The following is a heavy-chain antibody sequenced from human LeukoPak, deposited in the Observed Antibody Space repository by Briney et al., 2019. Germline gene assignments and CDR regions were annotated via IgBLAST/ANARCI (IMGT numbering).Heavy chain of an antibody. V-gene: IGHV1-18*01. CDR1: GYTYTSYG. CDR2: ISAYNGNT. D-gene: IGHD4-17*01. J-gene: IGHJ4*02. CDR3: ARSDYGDYVGDY. Sequence: ASVKVSCKASGYTYTSYGISWVRQAPGQGLEWMGWISAYNGNTNYAQKLQGRVTMTTDTSTSTAYMELRSLRSDDTAVYYCARSDYGDYVGDYWGQGTLVTVSS.